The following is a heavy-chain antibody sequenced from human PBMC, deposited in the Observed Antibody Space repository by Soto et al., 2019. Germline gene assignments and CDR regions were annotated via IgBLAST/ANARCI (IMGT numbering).Heavy chain of an antibody. CDR3: ARQRLGNYHYYGLDV. CDR2: INPNSGAT. Sequence: ASVKVSCKASEYTFADYYIHWVRQAPGQGLEWMGWINPNSGATNYAQRFQGRVTMTSDTSVSAAYIELSSLRSGDTAVYYCARQRLGNYHYYGLDVWGQGTTVTVSS. V-gene: IGHV1-2*02. CDR1: EYTFADYY. D-gene: IGHD3-9*01. J-gene: IGHJ6*02.